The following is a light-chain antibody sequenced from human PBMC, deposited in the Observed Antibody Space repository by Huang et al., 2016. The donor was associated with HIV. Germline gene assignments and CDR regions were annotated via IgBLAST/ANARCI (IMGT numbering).Light chain of an antibody. CDR3: LQDYSHPHT. J-gene: IGKJ2*01. CDR2: AAF. V-gene: IGKV1-6*01. CDR1: HDIRND. Sequence: AIQMTQSPSSLSASVGDRVTITCRASHDIRNDLGWYQQRPGRAPKLLIYAAFNLQNGVPSRFSGSGSGTHFTLTISDLQPGDFATYYCLQDYSHPHTFGQGTKLEL.